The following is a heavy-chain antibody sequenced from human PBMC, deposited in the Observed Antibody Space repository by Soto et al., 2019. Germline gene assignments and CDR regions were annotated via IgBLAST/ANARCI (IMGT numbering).Heavy chain of an antibody. V-gene: IGHV1-69*12. CDR2: IIPMSGAT. CDR3: ARGGPENDY. CDR1: GGTFSSYA. J-gene: IGHJ4*02. D-gene: IGHD1-26*01. Sequence: QVQLVQSGAEVKKPGSSVKVSCKASGGTFSSYALSWVRQAPGQGLEWMGGIIPMSGATNYAQKFQGRVTFTADESTTTAYLELTSLRSEDTAVYYCARGGPENDYWGQGTVVTVSS.